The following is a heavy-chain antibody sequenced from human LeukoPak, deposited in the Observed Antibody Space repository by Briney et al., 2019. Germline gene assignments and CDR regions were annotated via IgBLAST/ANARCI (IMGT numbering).Heavy chain of an antibody. CDR1: AGSINSGTYY. V-gene: IGHV4-39*07. Sequence: PSETLSLTCTVSAGSINSGTYYWGWIRQAPGKGLEWIGSIYYTGTTSYNPSLKSRLTISLDTPKNQFSLKLSSVTAADTAVYYCARDPGGSIAVAGRAWFDPWGQGTLVTVSS. D-gene: IGHD6-19*01. CDR3: ARDPGGSIAVAGRAWFDP. CDR2: IYYTGTT. J-gene: IGHJ5*02.